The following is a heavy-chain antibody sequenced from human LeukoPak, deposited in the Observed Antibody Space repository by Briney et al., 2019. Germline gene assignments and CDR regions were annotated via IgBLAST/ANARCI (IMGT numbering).Heavy chain of an antibody. CDR3: ARDIATVQHQD. V-gene: IGHV1-18*01. CDR1: GYTFTSYG. Sequence: ASVKVSCKTSGYTFTSYGISWVRQAPGQGLEGMGWISAYNGNTNYVQKFRGRVAMTTETSTSTVYMELRSLRSDDTAVYYCARDIATVQHQDWGQGTLVTVSS. CDR2: ISAYNGNT. J-gene: IGHJ4*02. D-gene: IGHD1-1*01.